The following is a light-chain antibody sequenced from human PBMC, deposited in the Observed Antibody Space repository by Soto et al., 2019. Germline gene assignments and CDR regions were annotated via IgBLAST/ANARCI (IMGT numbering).Light chain of an antibody. CDR2: GAS. CDR1: QSVSSSY. J-gene: IGKJ2*01. Sequence: EIVLTQSPGTLSLSPGERATLSCRASQSVSSSYLAWYQQKPGQAPRLLIYGASSRATGIPARFSGSGSGPEFTLTISSLQSEDFAVFYCQQYNRWPYTSGQGTKVDIK. V-gene: IGKV3-20*01. CDR3: QQYNRWPYT.